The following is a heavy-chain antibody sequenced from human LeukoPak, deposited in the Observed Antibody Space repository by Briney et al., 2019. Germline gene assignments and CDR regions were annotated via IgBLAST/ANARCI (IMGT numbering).Heavy chain of an antibody. D-gene: IGHD3-10*01. CDR1: GFTFSSYA. Sequence: GGSLRLSCAASGFTFSSYAMSWVRQAPGKGLEWVSAISGSGGSTYYADSVKGRFTISRDNSKNTLYLQMNSLRAEDTAVYYCAKSPPYYYGSGSYHYFDYWGQGTLVTVSS. J-gene: IGHJ4*02. V-gene: IGHV3-23*01. CDR2: ISGSGGST. CDR3: AKSPPYYYGSGSYHYFDY.